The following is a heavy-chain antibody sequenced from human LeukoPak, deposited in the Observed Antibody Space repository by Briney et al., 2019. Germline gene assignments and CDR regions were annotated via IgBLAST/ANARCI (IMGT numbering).Heavy chain of an antibody. CDR2: IYSSGYT. J-gene: IGHJ6*03. Sequence: SETLSLTCTVSNGSISSHYWSWIRQPPGKGLEWIGLIYSSGYTNYNPSLKSRVTISVDTSRNQFSLKLSSATAADTAVYYCARDERRAQKDTYYAYFYYMDVWGKGSTVTVSS. CDR3: ARDERRAQKDTYYAYFYYMDV. CDR1: NGSISSHY. D-gene: IGHD6-25*01. V-gene: IGHV4-59*11.